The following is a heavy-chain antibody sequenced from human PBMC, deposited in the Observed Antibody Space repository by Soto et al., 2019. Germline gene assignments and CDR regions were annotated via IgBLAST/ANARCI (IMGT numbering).Heavy chain of an antibody. Sequence: SETLSLTCAVSGGSISSSNWWSWVRQPPGKGLEWIGEIYHSGSTNYNPSLKSRVTISVDKSKNQFSLKLSSVTAADTAVYYCASNNYGDYYYFDYWGQGTLVT. J-gene: IGHJ4*02. CDR3: ASNNYGDYYYFDY. CDR1: GGSISSSNW. CDR2: IYHSGST. D-gene: IGHD4-17*01. V-gene: IGHV4-4*02.